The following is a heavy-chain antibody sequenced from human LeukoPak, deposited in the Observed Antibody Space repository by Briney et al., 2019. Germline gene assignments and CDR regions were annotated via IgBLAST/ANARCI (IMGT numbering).Heavy chain of an antibody. CDR2: IYPYSGDT. D-gene: IGHD6-6*01. CDR1: GYTFTGYY. V-gene: IGHV1-2*02. J-gene: IGHJ3*02. Sequence: GASVKVSCKASGYTFTGYYIHWVRQAAGQGLEWMGWIYPYSGDTNYAQNFQGRVTMTRDTSISTAYMELSSLKSDDTAVYYCARDRNSGSSLDIWGQGTMLTVSS. CDR3: ARDRNSGSSLDI.